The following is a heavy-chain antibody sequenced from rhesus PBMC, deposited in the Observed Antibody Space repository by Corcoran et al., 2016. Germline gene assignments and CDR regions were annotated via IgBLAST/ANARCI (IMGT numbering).Heavy chain of an antibody. CDR3: ATGGG. J-gene: IGHJ4*01. V-gene: IGHV1-111*02. CDR1: GNTFTEFY. Sequence: EAQLVQSGTEVKKPGAPVKISCKASGNTFTEFYLTWVLQGPGKGLEWMVLVVPTDGEAIPAQKFQDRLPITAHTSTHTAYMELSGLSSGDPAVFYCATGGGWGQGVLVTVSS. CDR2: VVPTDGEA.